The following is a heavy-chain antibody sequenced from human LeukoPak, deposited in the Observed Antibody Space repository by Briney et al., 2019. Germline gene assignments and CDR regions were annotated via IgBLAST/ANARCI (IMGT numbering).Heavy chain of an antibody. CDR3: ARGPGLVTPSDYYYYGMDV. D-gene: IGHD4-23*01. CDR2: ISAYNGNT. J-gene: IGHJ6*02. Sequence: GASVKVSCKASGYTFTSYGISWVRQAPGQGLEWMGWISAYNGNTNYAQKLQGRVTMTTDTSTSTAYMELRSLRSDDTAVYYCARGPGLVTPSDYYYYGMDVWGQGTTVTVSS. V-gene: IGHV1-18*01. CDR1: GYTFTSYG.